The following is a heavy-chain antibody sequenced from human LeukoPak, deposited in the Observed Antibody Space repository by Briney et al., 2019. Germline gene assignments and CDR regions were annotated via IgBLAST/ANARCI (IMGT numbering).Heavy chain of an antibody. Sequence: GGSLRLSCAASGFTFSSYAMSGVRQAPGKGLEWVSSMSGSRGSTYYADSVKGRFTISRDDSKHTLYLQMNSLRAEDAAVYYCARVRYGELDVWGQGTTVTVSS. D-gene: IGHD4-17*01. J-gene: IGHJ6*02. V-gene: IGHV3-23*01. CDR2: MSGSRGST. CDR3: ARVRYGELDV. CDR1: GFTFSSYA.